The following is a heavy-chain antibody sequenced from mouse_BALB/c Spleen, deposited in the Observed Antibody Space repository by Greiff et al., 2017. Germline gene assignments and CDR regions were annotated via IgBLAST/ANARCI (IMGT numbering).Heavy chain of an antibody. CDR3: TAGNYMYYFDY. CDR2: IYPGNSDT. Sequence: VQLQQSGTVLARPGASVKMSCKASGYTFTSYWMHWVKQRPGQGLEWIGAIYPGNSDTSYNQKFKGKAKLTAVTSTSTAYMELSSLTNEDSAVYYCTAGNYMYYFDYWGQGTTLTVSS. CDR1: GYTFTSYW. V-gene: IGHV1-5*01. J-gene: IGHJ2*01. D-gene: IGHD2-1*01.